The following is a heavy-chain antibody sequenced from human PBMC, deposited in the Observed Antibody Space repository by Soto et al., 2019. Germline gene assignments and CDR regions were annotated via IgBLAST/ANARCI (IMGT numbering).Heavy chain of an antibody. CDR2: ITWNSGSV. V-gene: IGHV3-9*01. D-gene: IGHD4-4*01. J-gene: IGHJ4*02. Sequence: EVQLVESGGGSVQPGTSLRLSCAASGFTFDDHAMHWVRQVPGKGLEWVSGITWNSGSVGYADSVKGRFTTFRDNAQNRLFLQMNSLRTEDTALYFCAIDKSYDYNTYVMRNWGQGTLVTVSS. CDR3: AIDKSYDYNTYVMRN. CDR1: GFTFDDHA.